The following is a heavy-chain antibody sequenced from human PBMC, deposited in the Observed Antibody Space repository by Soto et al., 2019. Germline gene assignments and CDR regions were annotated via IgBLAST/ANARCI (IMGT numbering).Heavy chain of an antibody. CDR3: AKGAIVVVITTWMDY. CDR2: ISGSGGST. CDR1: GFTFSSYA. D-gene: IGHD3-22*01. Sequence: PGGSLRLSCAASGFTFSSYAMSWVRQAPGKGLEWVSAISGSGGSTYYADSAKGRFTISRDNSKNTLYLQMNSLRAEDTAVYYCAKGAIVVVITTWMDYWGQGTLVTVSS. V-gene: IGHV3-23*01. J-gene: IGHJ4*02.